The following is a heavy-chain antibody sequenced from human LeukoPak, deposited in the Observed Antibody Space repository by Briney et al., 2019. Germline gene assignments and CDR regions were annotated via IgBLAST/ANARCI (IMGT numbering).Heavy chain of an antibody. CDR2: IYYSGST. V-gene: IGHV4-39*01. D-gene: IGHD3-3*01. CDR3: ARMGDYDFWSGPPYYYDMDV. J-gene: IGHJ6*03. CDR1: GGSISTGSYY. Sequence: SETLSLTCTVSGGSISTGSYYWGWIRQPPGKGLEWIGSIYYSGSTYYNPSLKSRVTISVDTSKNQFSLKLSSVTAADTAVYYCARMGDYDFWSGPPYYYDMDVWGKGTTVTVSS.